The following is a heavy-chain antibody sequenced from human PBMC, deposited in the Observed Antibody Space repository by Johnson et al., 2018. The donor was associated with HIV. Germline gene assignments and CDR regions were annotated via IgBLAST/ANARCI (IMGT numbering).Heavy chain of an antibody. CDR2: ISYDGSNK. D-gene: IGHD5-24*01. J-gene: IGHJ3*02. CDR3: AKEGMGWLHHDAFDI. CDR1: GFTFSNYG. V-gene: IGHV3-30*18. Sequence: VLLVESGGGVVQPGTSLRLSCAASGFTFSNYGMHWVRQAPGKGLEWVAVISYDGSNKYYADSVKGRFTISRDNSKRTLYLQMNSLRAEDTAVYYCAKEGMGWLHHDAFDIWGQGTMVTVSS.